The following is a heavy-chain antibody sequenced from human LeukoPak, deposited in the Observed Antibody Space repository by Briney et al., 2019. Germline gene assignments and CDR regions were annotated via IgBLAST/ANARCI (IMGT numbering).Heavy chain of an antibody. V-gene: IGHV3-53*05. CDR2: IFSGGRT. CDR1: GFTVSSNY. D-gene: IGHD7-27*01. Sequence: PGGSLRLSCAASGFTVSSNYMSWVRQAPGKGLEWVSVIFSGGRTYNTDSVKGRFTISRDNSKNTLYLQMSSLGAEDTAVYYCVKDHDWGAFHIWGQGTMVTVSS. CDR3: VKDHDWGAFHI. J-gene: IGHJ3*02.